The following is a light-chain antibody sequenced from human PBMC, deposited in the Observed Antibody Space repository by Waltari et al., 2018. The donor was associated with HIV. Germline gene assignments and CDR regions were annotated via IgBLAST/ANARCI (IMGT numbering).Light chain of an antibody. Sequence: QSALTPPRSVSGSPGQSVTISCTGTSSDIGYFDYVSWYQQYPGKSPKVIMYEVDQRPSGVPDRFTGSKSGITASLTISGLQGEDEADYYCCSYAGAYTYVFGTGTKVNVL. CDR2: EVD. V-gene: IGLV2-11*01. J-gene: IGLJ1*01. CDR1: SSDIGYFDY. CDR3: CSYAGAYTYV.